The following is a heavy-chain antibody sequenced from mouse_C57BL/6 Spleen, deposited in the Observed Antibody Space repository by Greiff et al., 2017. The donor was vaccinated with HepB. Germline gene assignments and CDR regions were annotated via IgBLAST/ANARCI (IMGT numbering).Heavy chain of an antibody. CDR2: IDPENGDT. V-gene: IGHV14-4*01. Sequence: EVQRVESGAELVRPGASVKLSCTASGFNIKDDYMHWVKQRPEQGLEWIGWIDPENGDTEYASKFQGKATITADTSSNTAYLQLSSLTSEDTAVYYCTTGGPWFAYWGQGTLVTVSA. CDR1: GFNIKDDY. CDR3: TTGGPWFAY. D-gene: IGHD3-3*01. J-gene: IGHJ3*01.